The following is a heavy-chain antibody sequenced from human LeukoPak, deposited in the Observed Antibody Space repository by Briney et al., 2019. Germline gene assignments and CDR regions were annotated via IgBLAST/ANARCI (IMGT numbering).Heavy chain of an antibody. Sequence: ASVKVSCKASGYTFSEYNFSWVRQVPGQWLEWLGWISGYNGHTKYAQKMQGRVTMTRDKSTSTVYMELRSLISDDTAIYYCARENDYGDYGGAFDIWGQGTMVTVSS. J-gene: IGHJ3*02. CDR1: GYTFSEYN. CDR3: ARENDYGDYGGAFDI. CDR2: ISGYNGHT. D-gene: IGHD4-17*01. V-gene: IGHV1-18*01.